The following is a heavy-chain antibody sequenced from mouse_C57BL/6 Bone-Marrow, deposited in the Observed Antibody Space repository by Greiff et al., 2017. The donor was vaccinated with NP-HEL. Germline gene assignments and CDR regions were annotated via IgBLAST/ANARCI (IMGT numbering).Heavy chain of an antibody. CDR1: GFTFSDYY. CDR2: INYDGSST. D-gene: IGHD2-3*01. Sequence: EVKVVESEGGLVQPGSSMKLSCTASGFTFSDYYMAWVRQVPEKGLEWVANINYDGSSTYYLDSLKSRFIISRDNAKNILYLQMSSLKSEDTATYYCARDDGYYPFAYWGQGTLVTVSA. V-gene: IGHV5-16*01. J-gene: IGHJ3*01. CDR3: ARDDGYYPFAY.